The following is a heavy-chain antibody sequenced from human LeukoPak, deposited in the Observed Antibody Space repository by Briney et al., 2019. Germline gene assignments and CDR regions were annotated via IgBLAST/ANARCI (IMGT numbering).Heavy chain of an antibody. CDR3: ARGNYVGGMFFGVLHRRGPYYMDV. CDR2: INHSGST. D-gene: IGHD3-3*01. V-gene: IGHV4-34*01. J-gene: IGHJ6*03. Sequence: KPSETLSLTCGVYGGSLSGYYWNWIRQPPGKGLEWIGEINHSGSTSYNPSLKSRVTISVDTSKNQFSLKLSSVTAADTAVYYCARGNYVGGMFFGVLHRRGPYYMDVWGKGTTVTAPS. CDR1: GGSLSGYY.